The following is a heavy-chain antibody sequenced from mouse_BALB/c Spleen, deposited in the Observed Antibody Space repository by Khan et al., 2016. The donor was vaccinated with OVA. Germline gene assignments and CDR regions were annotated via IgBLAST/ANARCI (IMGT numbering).Heavy chain of an antibody. CDR1: GYTLTDYG. D-gene: IGHD2-1*01. V-gene: IGHV9-3-1*01. CDR3: SRSKGNYWFAY. J-gene: IGHJ3*01. CDR2: INTYTGEA. Sequence: QIQLVQSGPELKKPGETVKISCKASGYTLTDYGMDWVKQAPGKGLKWMGWINTYTGEATYADDFKGRFDFSLETSASTAYLQINNLKTEDTATYFCSRSKGNYWFAYWGQGTLVTVSA.